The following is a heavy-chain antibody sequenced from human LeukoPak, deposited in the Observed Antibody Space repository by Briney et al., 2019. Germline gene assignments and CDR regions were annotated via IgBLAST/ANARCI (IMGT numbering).Heavy chain of an antibody. CDR2: IYYSGST. Sequence: SETLSLTCTVSGGSISSSSYYWGWIRQPPGKGLEWIGSIYYSGSTYYNPSLKSRVTISVDTSKNQFSLKLTSVTAADTAVYYCARHHNGYCYYGMDVWGQGTTVTVSS. J-gene: IGHJ6*02. V-gene: IGHV4-39*01. CDR3: ARHHNGYCYYGMDV. CDR1: GGSISSSSYY. D-gene: IGHD2-8*01.